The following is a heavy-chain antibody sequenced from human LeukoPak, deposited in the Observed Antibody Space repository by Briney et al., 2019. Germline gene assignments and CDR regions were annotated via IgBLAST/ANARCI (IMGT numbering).Heavy chain of an antibody. CDR1: GGSISSGGYY. CDR3: ARESSSSYYYYGMDV. Sequence: SETLSLTCTVSGGSISSGGYYWSWIRQHPGKGLEWIGYIYYSGSTYYNPSLKSRVTISVDTSKNQFSLKLSSVTAADTAVYYCARESSSSYYYYGMDVWGQGTTVTVSS. V-gene: IGHV4-31*03. CDR2: IYYSGST. D-gene: IGHD6-13*01. J-gene: IGHJ6*02.